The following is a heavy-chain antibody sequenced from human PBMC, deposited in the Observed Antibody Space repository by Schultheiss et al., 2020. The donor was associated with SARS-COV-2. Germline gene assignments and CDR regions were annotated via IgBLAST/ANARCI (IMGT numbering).Heavy chain of an antibody. CDR1: GGTFSSYA. D-gene: IGHD3-9*01. V-gene: IGHV1-69*13. Sequence: SVKVSCKASGGTFSSYAISWVRQAPGQGLEWMGGIIPIFGTANYAQKFQGRVTITADESTSTAYMELSSLRSEDTAVYYCAALPYFDWLLGVYAFDIWGQGTMVTVSS. J-gene: IGHJ3*02. CDR3: AALPYFDWLLGVYAFDI. CDR2: IIPIFGTA.